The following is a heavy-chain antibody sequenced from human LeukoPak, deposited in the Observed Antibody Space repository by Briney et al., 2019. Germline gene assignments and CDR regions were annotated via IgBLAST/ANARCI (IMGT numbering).Heavy chain of an antibody. CDR1: GYTYG. CDR2: ISTQNGNT. CDR3: ARLTHFCSGGRCYRFLDS. J-gene: IGHJ4*02. Sequence: ASVKVSCKASGYTYGITWVRQAPGQGLDWMGWISTQNGNTNYAQNLQGRVTMTTDTSTSTSFMDLRSLRSDDTAMYYCARLTHFCSGGRCYRFLDSWGQGTLVTVSS. D-gene: IGHD2-15*01. V-gene: IGHV1-18*01.